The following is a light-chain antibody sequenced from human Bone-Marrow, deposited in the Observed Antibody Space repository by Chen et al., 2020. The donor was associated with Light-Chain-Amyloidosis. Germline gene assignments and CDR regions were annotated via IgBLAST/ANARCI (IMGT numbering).Light chain of an antibody. J-gene: IGLJ3*02. CDR1: TGVVTSGHY. CDR2: DTS. CDR3: LLYYSGVRV. V-gene: IGLV7-46*01. Sequence: QAVVTQEPSLTVSPGGTVTLTCGSSTGVVTSGHYPYWFQQKPGQAPRTLIYDTSNKHSWTPARFSGSLLGGKAALPLSGAQPEDEADYYCLLYYSGVRVFGGGTKLTVL.